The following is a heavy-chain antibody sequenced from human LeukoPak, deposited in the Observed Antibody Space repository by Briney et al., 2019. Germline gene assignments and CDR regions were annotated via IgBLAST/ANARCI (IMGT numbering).Heavy chain of an antibody. J-gene: IGHJ3*02. CDR2: ISSSSSYI. V-gene: IGHV3-21*01. CDR3: ARDSYGAGDGAFDI. CDR1: GFTFSSYS. D-gene: IGHD4-17*01. Sequence: GGSLRLSCAASGFTFSSYSMNWVRQAPGKGLEWVSSISSSSSYIYYADSVKGRFTISRDNAKNSLYLQMNSLRAEDTAVYYCARDSYGAGDGAFDIWGQGTMVTVSS.